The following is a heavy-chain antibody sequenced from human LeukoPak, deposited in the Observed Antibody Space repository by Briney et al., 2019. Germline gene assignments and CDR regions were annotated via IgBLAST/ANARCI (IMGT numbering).Heavy chain of an antibody. CDR3: ARLGADWSHRYYFDY. V-gene: IGHV3-21*01. CDR2: ISSSSSYI. CDR1: GFTFSSYS. Sequence: GGSLRLSCAASGFTFSSYSMNWVRQAPGKGLEWVSSISSSSSYIYYADSVKGRFTISRDNAKNSLYLQMNSLRAEDTAVYYCARLGADWSHRYYFDYWGQGTLVTVSS. D-gene: IGHD3-9*01. J-gene: IGHJ4*02.